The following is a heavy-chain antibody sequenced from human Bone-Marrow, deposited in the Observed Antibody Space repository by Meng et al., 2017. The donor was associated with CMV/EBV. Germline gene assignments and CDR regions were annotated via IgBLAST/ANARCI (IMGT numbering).Heavy chain of an antibody. CDR1: GGTFSSYA. J-gene: IGHJ5*02. V-gene: IGHV1-69*05. CDR3: ARAYTAHVYVSTSYSQRFDP. CDR2: IIPIFGTA. D-gene: IGHD3-22*01. Sequence: SVKVSCKASGGTFSSYAISWVRQAPGQGLEWMGGIIPIFGTANYAQKFQGRVTITTDESTSTAYMELSSLRSEDTAVYYCARAYTAHVYVSTSYSQRFDPWGQGTLVAVSS.